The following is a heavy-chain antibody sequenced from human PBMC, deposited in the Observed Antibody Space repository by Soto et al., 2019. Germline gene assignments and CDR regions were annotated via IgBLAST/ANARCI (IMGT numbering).Heavy chain of an antibody. CDR2: ISSSGSTI. CDR1: GFTFSSYE. J-gene: IGHJ4*02. V-gene: IGHV3-48*03. CDR3: ARGKSRFLEWLLHSFDY. Sequence: GGSLRLSCAASGFTFSSYEMNWVRQAPGKGLEWVSYISSSGSTIYYADSVKGRFTISRDNAKNSLYLQMNSLRAEDTAVYYCARGKSRFLEWLLHSFDYWGQGNLVTVSS. D-gene: IGHD3-3*01.